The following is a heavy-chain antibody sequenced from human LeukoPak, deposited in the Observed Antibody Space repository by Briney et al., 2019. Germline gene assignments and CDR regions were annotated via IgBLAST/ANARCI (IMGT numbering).Heavy chain of an antibody. CDR1: GFTFNNYA. CDR3: AKDLYGGYDFDC. D-gene: IGHD4-17*01. J-gene: IGHJ4*01. V-gene: IGHV3-23*01. Sequence: PGGSLRLSCAASGFTFNNYAMNWVRQAPGKGLEWVSVITSSGSTYYADSVKGRFTISRDDSKNTMYLQMNSLRAEDTAIYYCAKDLYGGYDFDCWGRGTLVTVSS. CDR2: ITSSGST.